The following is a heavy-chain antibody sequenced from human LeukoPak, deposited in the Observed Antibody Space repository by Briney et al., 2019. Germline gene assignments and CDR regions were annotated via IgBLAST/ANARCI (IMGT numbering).Heavy chain of an antibody. CDR2: INPNSGGT. CDR3: ARVGTSYCSSNSCPGAFDI. J-gene: IGHJ3*02. D-gene: IGHD2-2*01. Sequence: ASVKVSCKASGYTFTGYYMHWVRQAPGQGLEWMGWINPNSGGTNYAQKFQGRVTMTRDTSISTAYMELSRLRSDDTAVYYCARVGTSYCSSNSCPGAFDIWGQGTMVTVSS. CDR1: GYTFTGYY. V-gene: IGHV1-2*02.